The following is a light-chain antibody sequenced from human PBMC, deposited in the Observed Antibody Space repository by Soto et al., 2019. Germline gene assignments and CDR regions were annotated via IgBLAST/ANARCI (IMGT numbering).Light chain of an antibody. V-gene: IGLV2-14*01. CDR3: SSYTSSSTLA. CDR2: DVS. CDR1: SSGVGDYNY. Sequence: QSALTQPASVSRSPGQSITISCTGTSSGVGDYNYVSWYQQYPGKAPKLMIYDVSNRPSGVSNRFSGSKSGNTASLTISGLQAEDEPDYYCSSYTSSSTLAFGGGTKLTVL. J-gene: IGLJ2*01.